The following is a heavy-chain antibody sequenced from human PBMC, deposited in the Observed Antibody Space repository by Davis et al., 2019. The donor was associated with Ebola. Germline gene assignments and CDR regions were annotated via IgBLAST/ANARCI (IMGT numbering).Heavy chain of an antibody. CDR1: GFTFSKAW. D-gene: IGHD3-22*01. V-gene: IGHV3-21*04. J-gene: IGHJ3*02. CDR3: AKSDDSSGYYYAENAFDI. CDR2: ISSSSSYI. Sequence: PGGSLRLSCAASGFTFSKAWMSWVRQAPGKGLEWVSSISSSSSYIYYADSVKGRFTISRDNAKNSLYLQMNSLRVEDTAVYYCAKSDDSSGYYYAENAFDIWGQGTLVTVSS.